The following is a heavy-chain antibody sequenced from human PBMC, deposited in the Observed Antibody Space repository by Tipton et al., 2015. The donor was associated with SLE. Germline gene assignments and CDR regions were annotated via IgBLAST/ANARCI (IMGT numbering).Heavy chain of an antibody. D-gene: IGHD3-16*01. J-gene: IGHJ4*02. Sequence: QLVQSGAEVKKPGASVKVSCKASGYTFTGYYMHWVRQAPGQGLEWMGWINPNSGGTSYSQKFQGRVAMTRDTSISAAYMELTRLRSDDTALYYCARGGPTIWGDFDYWGQGTLVTVSS. CDR2: INPNSGGT. CDR1: GYTFTGYY. V-gene: IGHV1-2*02. CDR3: ARGGPTIWGDFDY.